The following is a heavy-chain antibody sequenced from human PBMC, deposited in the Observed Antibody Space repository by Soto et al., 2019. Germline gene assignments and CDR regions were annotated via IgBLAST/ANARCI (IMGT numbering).Heavy chain of an antibody. J-gene: IGHJ4*02. V-gene: IGHV1-69*12. CDR1: GGTFSSYA. Sequence: QVQLVQSGAEVKKPGSSVKVPCKAAGGTFSSYAISWVRQAPGQGLEWMGGIIPMFGTANYAQKFQGRVTITADESTSTAYMQLGSLRSEDTAMYYCASGPGLIAFDYWGQGTLVTVSS. D-gene: IGHD3-22*01. CDR2: IIPMFGTA. CDR3: ASGPGLIAFDY.